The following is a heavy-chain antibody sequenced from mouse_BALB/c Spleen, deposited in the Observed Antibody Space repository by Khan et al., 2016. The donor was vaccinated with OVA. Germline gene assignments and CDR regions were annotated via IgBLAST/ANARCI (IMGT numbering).Heavy chain of an antibody. CDR1: GYTFSDYV. V-gene: IGHV1-77*01. Sequence: VQLQESGPELVKPGASVKMSCKASGYTFSDYVISWVKLRTGQGLEWIGEIYPGSGSTYYNEQFKGKATLTADKPSSTAYMQLSSLTSEDSAVSFCARSYGGAWFTYWGQGSLVTVS. CDR2: IYPGSGST. J-gene: IGHJ3*01. D-gene: IGHD1-2*01. CDR3: ARSYGGAWFTY.